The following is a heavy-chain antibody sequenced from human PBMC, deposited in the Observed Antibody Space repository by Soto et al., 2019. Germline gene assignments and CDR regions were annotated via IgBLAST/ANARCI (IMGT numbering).Heavy chain of an antibody. V-gene: IGHV1-2*02. Sequence: GASVKVSRKASGYTFTGYYMRWVRQAPGQGLEWMGWINPNSGGTNYAQKFQGRVTMTRDTSTSTAYMELRSLRSDDTAVYYCARDSDYVWGSYRELPDVWGQGTTV. J-gene: IGHJ6*02. CDR1: GYTFTGYY. D-gene: IGHD3-16*02. CDR2: INPNSGGT. CDR3: ARDSDYVWGSYRELPDV.